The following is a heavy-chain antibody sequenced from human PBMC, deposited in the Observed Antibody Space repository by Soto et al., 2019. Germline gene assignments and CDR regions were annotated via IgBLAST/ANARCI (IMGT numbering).Heavy chain of an antibody. CDR1: GFTFSSYS. CDR3: ARVGVVTATYYFDY. V-gene: IGHV3-48*02. CDR2: ISSGSSSM. D-gene: IGHD2-21*02. Sequence: SLRLSCAASGFTFSSYSMNWVRQAPGKGLEWVSYISSGSSSMHYADSVKGRFTISRDNAKNSLYLQMNSLRDEDTAIYFCARVGVVTATYYFDYWGQGTLVTVSS. J-gene: IGHJ4*02.